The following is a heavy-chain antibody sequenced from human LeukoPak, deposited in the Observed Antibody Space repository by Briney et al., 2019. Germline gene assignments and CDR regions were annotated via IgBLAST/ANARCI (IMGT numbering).Heavy chain of an antibody. CDR3: AKEMLSSYDRMTGYYHQNGLDL. J-gene: IGHJ3*01. CDR1: GFTFSNYA. D-gene: IGHD3-9*01. V-gene: IGHV3-30*09. Sequence: GGSLRLSCAASGFTFSNYAMHWVRQAPGKGLEWVAFAQYDGSNKYYTDSVKGRFEISRDNSKNTVSLQMNSLRAEDTAIYYCAKEMLSSYDRMTGYYHQNGLDLWGQGTMVTVSP. CDR2: AQYDGSNK.